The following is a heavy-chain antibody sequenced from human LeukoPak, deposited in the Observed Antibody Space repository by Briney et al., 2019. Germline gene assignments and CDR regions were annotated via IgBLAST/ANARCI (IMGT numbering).Heavy chain of an antibody. Sequence: GGSLRLSCAGSGFTFGTYEMDWVRQAPGRGLEWISYISTSGSTIYYADSVRGRFTISRDNAKNSLYLQVNSLRADDTAVYYCASQYSSTWDLGNWGQGTLVTVSS. V-gene: IGHV3-48*03. J-gene: IGHJ4*02. CDR2: ISTSGSTI. CDR3: ASQYSSTWDLGN. D-gene: IGHD6-19*01. CDR1: GFTFGTYE.